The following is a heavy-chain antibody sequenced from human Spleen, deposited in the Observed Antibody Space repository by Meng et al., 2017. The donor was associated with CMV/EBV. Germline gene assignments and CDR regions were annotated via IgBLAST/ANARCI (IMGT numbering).Heavy chain of an antibody. Sequence: ASVKVSCKASGYTFTGYYMHWVRQAPGQGLEWMGWINPNSGGTNYAQKFQGRVTMTRDTSISTAYMELSRLRSDDTAAYYCVSRSHCSSTSCLSFDYWGQGTLVTVSS. CDR1: GYTFTGYY. CDR2: INPNSGGT. CDR3: VSRSHCSSTSCLSFDY. J-gene: IGHJ4*02. V-gene: IGHV1-2*02. D-gene: IGHD2-2*01.